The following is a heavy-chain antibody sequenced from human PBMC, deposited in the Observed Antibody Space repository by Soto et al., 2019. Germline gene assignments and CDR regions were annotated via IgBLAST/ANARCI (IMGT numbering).Heavy chain of an antibody. Sequence: QVQLVQSGAEVKKPGASVKVSCKASGYTFTGYDMHWVRQAPGQGLEWMGWISPNSGDTNYAKKFQGWVTMTRDTSISTAYMELRRLRSDDTAVYYCARTHCSSISCYVGSWDYWGQGTLVTVSS. J-gene: IGHJ4*02. CDR2: ISPNSGDT. D-gene: IGHD2-2*01. CDR3: ARTHCSSISCYVGSWDY. CDR1: GYTFTGYD. V-gene: IGHV1-2*04.